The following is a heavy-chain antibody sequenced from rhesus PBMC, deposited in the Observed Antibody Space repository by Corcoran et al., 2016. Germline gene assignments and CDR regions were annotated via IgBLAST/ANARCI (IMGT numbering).Heavy chain of an antibody. J-gene: IGHJ4*01. CDR2: IYWDDDT. Sequence: QVTLKESGPALVKPTQTLTLTCTFSGFSLTTSGMGVGWIRQPQGTALEWLALIYWDDDTRYNSSLRSRLTISRDTSKSQVVLTMTDMDPVDTATYYCARRRSSGWPVGYYFDYWGQGLLVTVSS. CDR3: ARRRSSGWPVGYYFDY. V-gene: IGHV2-174*01. D-gene: IGHD6-31*01. CDR1: GFSLTTSGMG.